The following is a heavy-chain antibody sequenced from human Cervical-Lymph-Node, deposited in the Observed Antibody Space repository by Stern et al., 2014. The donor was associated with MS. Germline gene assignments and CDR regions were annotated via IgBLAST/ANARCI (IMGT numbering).Heavy chain of an antibody. Sequence: QVQLQQWGAGLLRPSETLSLTCAVHGASFSDNYWSWIRQTPGKGLEWIGEINSMGGPRDNRSLMSRATLSVDPSRTQFPRKLSSLTAADTAMYYCARERKVERSARLLVSFDVWGQGTLVTVSS. CDR3: ARERKVERSARLLVSFDV. D-gene: IGHD1-1*01. CDR2: INSMGGP. CDR1: GASFSDNY. V-gene: IGHV4-34*04. J-gene: IGHJ3*01.